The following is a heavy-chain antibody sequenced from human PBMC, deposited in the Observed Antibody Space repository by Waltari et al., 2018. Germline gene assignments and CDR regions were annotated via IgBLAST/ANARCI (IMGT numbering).Heavy chain of an antibody. Sequence: QVQLVQSGAEVKKPGASVTVSCKASGYTFTSYGISWVRQAPGQGLEWMGWISAYNGNTNYAQKLQGRVTMTTDTSTSTAYMELRSLRSDDTAVYYCARLSGSGGSCYSGCYFDYWGQGTLVTVSS. CDR2: ISAYNGNT. V-gene: IGHV1-18*01. CDR1: GYTFTSYG. J-gene: IGHJ4*02. CDR3: ARLSGSGGSCYSGCYFDY. D-gene: IGHD2-15*01.